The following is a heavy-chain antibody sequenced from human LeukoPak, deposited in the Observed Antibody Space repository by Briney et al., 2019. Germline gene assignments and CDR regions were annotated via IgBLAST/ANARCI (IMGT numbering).Heavy chain of an antibody. CDR2: INHSGST. CDR3: ASITIFGVVPTTTWFDP. D-gene: IGHD3-3*01. CDR1: GGSFSGYY. J-gene: IGHJ5*02. Sequence: SQTLSLTCAVNGGSFSGYYWSWIRQPPGKGLEWIGEINHSGSTNYNPSLKSRVTISVDTSKNQFSLKLSSVTAADTAVYYCASITIFGVVPTTTWFDPWGQGTLVTVSS. V-gene: IGHV4-34*01.